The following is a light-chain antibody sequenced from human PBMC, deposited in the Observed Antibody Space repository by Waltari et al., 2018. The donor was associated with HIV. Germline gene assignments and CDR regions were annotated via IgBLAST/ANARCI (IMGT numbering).Light chain of an antibody. CDR2: GVT. CDR3: TSYTTRNILM. CDR1: SRDIGYPKF. J-gene: IGLJ3*02. V-gene: IGLV2-14*03. Sequence: QSSLTQPASMSGSPGQTIAISCTGSSRDIGYPKFVSWYQQRPGKAHRLFMYGVTIRAAGISGSFYGSKSGNTASLTISGRQIEDEADYYCTSYTTRNILMFGGGT.